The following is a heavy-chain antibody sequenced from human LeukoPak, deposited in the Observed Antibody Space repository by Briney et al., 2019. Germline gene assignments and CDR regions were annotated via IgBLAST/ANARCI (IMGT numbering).Heavy chain of an antibody. V-gene: IGHV3-48*01. CDR1: GFTFSGFS. CDR2: ISSSRSTI. Sequence: GGSLRLSCAASGFTFSGFSMNWVRQAPGKGLEWVSYISSSRSTIYYADSVKGRFTISRDNAKNSLYLQMNSLRAEDTAVYYCARDWYDNSDAFDIWGQGTMVTVSS. J-gene: IGHJ3*02. D-gene: IGHD3-9*01. CDR3: ARDWYDNSDAFDI.